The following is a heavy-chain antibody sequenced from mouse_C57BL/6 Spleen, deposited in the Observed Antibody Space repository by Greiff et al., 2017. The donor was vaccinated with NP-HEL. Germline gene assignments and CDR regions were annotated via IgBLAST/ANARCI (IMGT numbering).Heavy chain of an antibody. CDR2: IYPGSGST. CDR3: ANYDYDAGAMDY. J-gene: IGHJ4*01. Sequence: QVQLKQPGAELVKPGASVKMSCKASGYTFTSYWITWVKQRPGQGLEWIGDIYPGSGSTNYNEKFKSKATLTVDTSSSTAYMQLSSLTSEDSAVYYCANYDYDAGAMDYWGQGTSVTVSS. CDR1: GYTFTSYW. D-gene: IGHD2-4*01. V-gene: IGHV1-55*01.